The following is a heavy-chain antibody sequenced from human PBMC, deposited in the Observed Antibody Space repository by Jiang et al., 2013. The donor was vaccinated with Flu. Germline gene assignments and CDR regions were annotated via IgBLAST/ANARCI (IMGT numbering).Heavy chain of an antibody. CDR1: GFTFSSYA. V-gene: IGHV3-30-3*01. CDR3: ARGVVQGFIAVAGGGDY. CDR2: ISYDGSNK. D-gene: IGHD6-19*01. Sequence: QLVESGGGVVQPGRSLRLSCAASGFTFSSYAMHWVRQAPGKGLEWVAVISYDGSNKYYADSVKGRFTISRDNSKNTLYLQMNSLRAEDTAVYYCARGVVQGFIAVAGGGDYWGQGTLVTVSS. J-gene: IGHJ4*02.